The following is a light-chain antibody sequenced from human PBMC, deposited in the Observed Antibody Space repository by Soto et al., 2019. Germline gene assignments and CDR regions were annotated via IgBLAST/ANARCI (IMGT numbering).Light chain of an antibody. Sequence: QPVLTQSPSASGTPGQRVTISCSGTSSNIGMNSVNWYQQVPGAAPKLLIYSNDQRPSGVPHRISGSRSGTSASLAISELQSEDEADYYCAAWDDTLGGHVAFGGGTKLTVL. CDR3: AAWDDTLGGHVA. V-gene: IGLV1-44*01. CDR1: SSNIGMNS. CDR2: SND. J-gene: IGLJ2*01.